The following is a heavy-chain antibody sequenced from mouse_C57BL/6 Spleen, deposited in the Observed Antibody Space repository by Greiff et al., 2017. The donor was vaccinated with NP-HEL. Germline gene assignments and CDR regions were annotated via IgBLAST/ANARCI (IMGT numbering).Heavy chain of an antibody. J-gene: IGHJ4*01. Sequence: QVQLQQSGAELARPGASVKMSCKASGYTFTSYTMHWVKQRPGQGLEWIGYINPSSGYTKYNQKFKDQATLTADKSSSTAYMQLSSLTSEDSAVYYCARAILYYYGSSYNAMDYWGQGTSVTVSS. CDR1: GYTFTSYT. CDR3: ARAILYYYGSSYNAMDY. CDR2: INPSSGYT. D-gene: IGHD1-1*01. V-gene: IGHV1-4*01.